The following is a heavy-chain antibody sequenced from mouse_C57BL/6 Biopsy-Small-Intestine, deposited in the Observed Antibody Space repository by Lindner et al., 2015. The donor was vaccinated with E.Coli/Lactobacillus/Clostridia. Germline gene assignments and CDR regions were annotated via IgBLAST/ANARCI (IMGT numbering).Heavy chain of an antibody. CDR1: GHVFSNSW. V-gene: IGHV1-82*01. Sequence: VQLQESGPELVKPGASVKISCKASGHVFSNSWMNWVKQRPGKGLEWIGRIYPGDGDINYNGKFKGKATLTSDKSSSTAYMQLSSLTSEDSAVYFCARRDYGGDYYTLDYWSRRNLSHRLL. D-gene: IGHD2-4*01. CDR2: IYPGDGDI. CDR3: ARRDYGGDYYTLDY. J-gene: IGHJ4*01.